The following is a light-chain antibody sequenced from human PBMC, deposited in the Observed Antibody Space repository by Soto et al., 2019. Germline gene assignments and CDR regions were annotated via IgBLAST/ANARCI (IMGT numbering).Light chain of an antibody. CDR2: DVN. J-gene: IGLJ1*01. CDR1: IDDIGAYDY. V-gene: IGLV2-14*03. Sequence: QSVLTQPASVSGSPGQSVTISCTGTIDDIGAYDYVSWYQQRPGSAPQLIIYDVNNRPSGTSHRLSGSKSVHTAYLTISGLQSDDEATYHCSSYTSTYSLVFGTGTRSPS. CDR3: SSYTSTYSLV.